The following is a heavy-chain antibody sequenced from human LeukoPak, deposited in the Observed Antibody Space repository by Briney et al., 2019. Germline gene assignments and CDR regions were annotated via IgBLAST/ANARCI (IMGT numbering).Heavy chain of an antibody. Sequence: GGSLRLSCAASGFTFSSYSMNWVRQAPGKGLEWVSSISSSSSYIYYADSVKGRFTISRDNAKNSLYLQMNSLRAEDTAVYCCAREEGYCSGGSCYLVGAFDIWGQGTMVTVSS. CDR3: AREEGYCSGGSCYLVGAFDI. CDR2: ISSSSSYI. CDR1: GFTFSSYS. V-gene: IGHV3-21*01. D-gene: IGHD2-15*01. J-gene: IGHJ3*02.